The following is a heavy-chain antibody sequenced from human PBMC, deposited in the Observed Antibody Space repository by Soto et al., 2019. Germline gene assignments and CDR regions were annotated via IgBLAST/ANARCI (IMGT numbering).Heavy chain of an antibody. V-gene: IGHV4-34*01. Sequence: PSETLSLTCAVYGGSFSGYYWSWIRQPPGKGLEWIGEINHSGSTNYNPSLKSRVTISVDTSKNQFSLKLSSVTAADTAVYYCARASRRGIAVAGTDYWGQGTLVTVSS. CDR2: INHSGST. CDR1: GGSFSGYY. J-gene: IGHJ4*02. CDR3: ARASRRGIAVAGTDY. D-gene: IGHD6-19*01.